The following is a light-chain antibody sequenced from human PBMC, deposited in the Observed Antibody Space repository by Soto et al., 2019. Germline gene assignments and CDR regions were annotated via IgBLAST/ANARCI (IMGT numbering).Light chain of an antibody. J-gene: IGLJ3*02. CDR1: SNDVGGYNV. Sequence: QSVLTQTASVSGSPGQSITMSCTGTSNDVGGYNVVSWYQQHPGKAPKLIVHEVANRLSGVSGRFSGSKSGNTAFLTISGLQAEDEAVYYCCSHSSSITWMCGGGTKVTVL. V-gene: IGLV2-14*03. CDR3: CSHSSSITWM. CDR2: EVA.